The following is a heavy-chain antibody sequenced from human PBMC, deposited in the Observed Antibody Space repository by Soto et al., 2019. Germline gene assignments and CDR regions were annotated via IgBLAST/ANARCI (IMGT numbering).Heavy chain of an antibody. V-gene: IGHV4-34*01. CDR2: INHSGST. J-gene: IGHJ3*02. CDR3: ARASYGDYHDAFDI. D-gene: IGHD4-17*01. Sequence: QVQLQQWGAGLLKPSETLSLTCAVYGGSFSGYYWSWIRQPPGKGLEWIGEINHSGSTNYNPSLKSRVTISVDTSKNQFSLKLSSVTAADTAVYYCARASYGDYHDAFDIWGHGTMVTVSS. CDR1: GGSFSGYY.